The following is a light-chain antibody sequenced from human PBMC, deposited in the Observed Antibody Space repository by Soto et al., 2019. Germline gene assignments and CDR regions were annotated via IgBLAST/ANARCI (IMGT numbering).Light chain of an antibody. CDR1: QGISSY. CDR3: QQVNSYPRT. J-gene: IGKJ1*01. Sequence: DIQLTQSPSFLSASVGDRVTITCRASQGISSYLAWYQQQPGKAPKLLIYAASTLQSGVPSRFSGSGSGTEFTLTIRSLQPEDVATYYCQQVNSYPRTFGQGTKVEIK. CDR2: AAS. V-gene: IGKV1-9*01.